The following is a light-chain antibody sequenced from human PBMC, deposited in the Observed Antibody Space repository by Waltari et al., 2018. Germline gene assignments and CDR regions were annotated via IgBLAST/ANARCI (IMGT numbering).Light chain of an antibody. CDR2: DAS. Sequence: EIVLTQSPGTLSLSPGERATLSCRASQSINNYLAWYQQKPGQAPRLLIYDASNRATGIPARFSGSGSGTDFTLTINSLEPEDFAVYYCQHRSNWHSFGQGTKLEIK. CDR3: QHRSNWHS. J-gene: IGKJ2*03. CDR1: QSINNY. V-gene: IGKV3-11*01.